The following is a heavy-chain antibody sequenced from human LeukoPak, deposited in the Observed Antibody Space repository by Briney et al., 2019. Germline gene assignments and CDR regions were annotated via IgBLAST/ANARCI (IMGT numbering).Heavy chain of an antibody. D-gene: IGHD6-19*01. Sequence: GGSLRLSCAASGFTFSSYSMNWVRQAPGKGLEWVSSISSSSSYIYYADSVKGRFTISRDNAKNSLYLQMNSLRAEDTAVYSCARDPGQQWLVYQSVEGAFDIWGRGTMVTVSS. CDR3: ARDPGQQWLVYQSVEGAFDI. V-gene: IGHV3-21*01. CDR1: GFTFSSYS. J-gene: IGHJ3*02. CDR2: ISSSSSYI.